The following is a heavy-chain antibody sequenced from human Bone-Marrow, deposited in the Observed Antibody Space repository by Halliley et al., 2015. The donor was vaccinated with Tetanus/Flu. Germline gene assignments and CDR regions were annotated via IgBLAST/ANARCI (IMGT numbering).Heavy chain of an antibody. J-gene: IGHJ6*02. Sequence: SLRLSCAASGFIVSNKYMSWVRQAPGRGLEWVSVIYSGGTTYYADSVKGRFAVTRDNSKKMVYLEMKSLRADDTAVYYCATENLVAVPVKYSYGMDVWGQGTRVTVAS. V-gene: IGHV3-53*01. D-gene: IGHD2-15*01. CDR3: ATENLVAVPVKYSYGMDV. CDR2: IYSGGTT. CDR1: GFIVSNKY.